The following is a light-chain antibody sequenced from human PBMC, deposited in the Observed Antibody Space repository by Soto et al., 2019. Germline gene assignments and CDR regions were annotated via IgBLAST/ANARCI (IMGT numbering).Light chain of an antibody. V-gene: IGLV2-14*01. J-gene: IGLJ1*01. CDR3: SSYTTSSTRV. CDR2: EVS. CDR1: TSDVGGYNY. Sequence: QSALTQPASVSGSPGQSIAISCTGTTSDVGGYNYVSWYQQHPGKAPKLMIYEVSNRPSGVSTRFSGSKSGNTASLTVSGLQPEDEADYYCSSYTTSSTRVFGTGTKVTVL.